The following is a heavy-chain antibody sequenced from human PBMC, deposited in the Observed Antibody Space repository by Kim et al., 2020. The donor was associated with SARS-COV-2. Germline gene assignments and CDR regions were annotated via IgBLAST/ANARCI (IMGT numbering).Heavy chain of an antibody. J-gene: IGHJ6*03. V-gene: IGHV4-61*01. D-gene: IGHD6-13*01. Sequence: SETLSLTCTVSGGSVSSGSYYWSWIRQPPGKGLEWIGYIYYSGSTNYNPSLKSRVTISVDTSKNQFSLKLSSVTAADTAVYYCARERGYSYDSSSWYVDHYMDVWGKGTTVTVSS. CDR2: IYYSGST. CDR1: GGSVSSGSYY. CDR3: ARERGYSYDSSSWYVDHYMDV.